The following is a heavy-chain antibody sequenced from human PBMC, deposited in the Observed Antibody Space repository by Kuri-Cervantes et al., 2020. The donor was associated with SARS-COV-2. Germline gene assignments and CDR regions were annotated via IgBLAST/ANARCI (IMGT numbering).Heavy chain of an antibody. V-gene: IGHV4-59*11. CDR1: GGSISSHY. J-gene: IGHJ5*02. CDR2: IYYSGST. CDR3: ARDPNANHNNWFDP. Sequence: GSLRLSCTVSGGSISSHYWSWIRQRPGKGLEWIGYIYYSGSTNYNPSLKSRVTISVDTSKNQFSLKLSSVTAADTAVYYCARDPNANHNNWFDPWGQGTLVTVSS. D-gene: IGHD4/OR15-4a*01.